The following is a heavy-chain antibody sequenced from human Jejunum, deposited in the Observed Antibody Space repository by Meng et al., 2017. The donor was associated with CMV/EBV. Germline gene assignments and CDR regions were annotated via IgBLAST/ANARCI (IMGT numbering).Heavy chain of an antibody. CDR3: ARGVFGGYDFYY. Sequence: CKASGYSFTTYLIHWLCQAPGQRLEWMGWINVGNGHTEYSQKFKGRVTISRDTSANTVYMEMSSLTSEDTAVYYCARGVFGGYDFYYWGQGTLVTVSS. CDR1: GYSFTTYL. CDR2: INVGNGHT. V-gene: IGHV1-3*01. J-gene: IGHJ4*02. D-gene: IGHD5-12*01.